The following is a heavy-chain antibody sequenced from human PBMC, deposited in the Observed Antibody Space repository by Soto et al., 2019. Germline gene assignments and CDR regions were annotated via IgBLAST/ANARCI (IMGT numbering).Heavy chain of an antibody. V-gene: IGHV3-7*03. J-gene: IGHJ4*02. CDR1: GFNFRTYW. CDR2: IKEDGTDK. Sequence: VPLVESGGGLVQPGGSLRLSCAASGFNFRTYWMSWVRQAPGKGLEWVANIKEDGTDKYYVDSVKGRLTVSRDNAKNLLYLQLNSLRAEDTAVYYCAREGFSYGPKGAVFDHWGQGSLVTVSS. D-gene: IGHD5-18*01. CDR3: AREGFSYGPKGAVFDH.